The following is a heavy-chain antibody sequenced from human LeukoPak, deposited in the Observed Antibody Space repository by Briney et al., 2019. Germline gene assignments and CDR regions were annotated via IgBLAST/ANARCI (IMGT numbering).Heavy chain of an antibody. V-gene: IGHV3-9*01. D-gene: IGHD2-21*02. J-gene: IGHJ1*01. Sequence: PGGSLRLSCAASGFTFDAYAMHWVRQAPGKGLEWVSGISWNSGSIGYADSVKSRFTISRDNAKNSLYLQMNSLRAEDTALYYCAKGLVVTAINSEYFQHWGQGTLVTVSS. CDR3: AKGLVVTAINSEYFQH. CDR2: ISWNSGSI. CDR1: GFTFDAYA.